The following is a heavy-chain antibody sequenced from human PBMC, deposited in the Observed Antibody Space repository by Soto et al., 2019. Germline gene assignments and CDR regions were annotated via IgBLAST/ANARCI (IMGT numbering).Heavy chain of an antibody. Sequence: SETLSLTCTVSGDSLRSSYHYWGWIRPLPGQGLEWIGSIYYTGNTYYNPSLKSRVSIYVDMTTNEISLRLGAESVADTAVYYCVRVEMYAGEFTPRFDRWGQGALVTVSS. CDR3: VRVEMYAGEFTPRFDR. CDR1: GDSLRSSYHY. CDR2: IYYTGNT. D-gene: IGHD2-8*01. J-gene: IGHJ5*02. V-gene: IGHV4-39*01.